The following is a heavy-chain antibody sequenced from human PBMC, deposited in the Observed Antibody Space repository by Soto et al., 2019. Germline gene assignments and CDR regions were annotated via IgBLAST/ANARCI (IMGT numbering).Heavy chain of an antibody. J-gene: IGHJ4*02. V-gene: IGHV1-2*02. CDR1: GYTFTGYY. CDR3: ARSLLKVILPLGY. D-gene: IGHD3-3*02. Sequence: ASLKVSCKASGYTFTGYYMHWVRQAPGQGLEWMGWINPNSGDTSFPQKFQGRLAMTRDTSIDTAFVEVSRLTSDDTAIYYCARSLLKVILPLGYWGQGTLVTVSS. CDR2: INPNSGDT.